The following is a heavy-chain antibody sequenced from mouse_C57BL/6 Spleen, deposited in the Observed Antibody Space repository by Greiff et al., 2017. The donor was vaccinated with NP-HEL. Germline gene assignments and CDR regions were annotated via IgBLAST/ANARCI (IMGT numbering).Heavy chain of an antibody. Sequence: EVQLRQSGPELVKPGASVKISCKASGYSFTGYYMNWVKQSPEKSLEWIGEINPSTGGTTYNQKFKAKATLTVDKSSSTAYMQLKSLTSEDSAVYYCARWMDYGSSYVYYYAMDYWGQGTSVTVSS. D-gene: IGHD1-1*01. CDR3: ARWMDYGSSYVYYYAMDY. CDR1: GYSFTGYY. V-gene: IGHV1-42*01. CDR2: INPSTGGT. J-gene: IGHJ4*01.